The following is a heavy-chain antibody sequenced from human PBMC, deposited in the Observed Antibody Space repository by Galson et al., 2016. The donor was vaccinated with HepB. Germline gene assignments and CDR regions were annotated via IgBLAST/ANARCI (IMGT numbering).Heavy chain of an antibody. CDR3: ARAILGSWSGGSCSGDWYFCL. CDR1: GGSISGSRDY. CDR2: ISYTGNT. Sequence: SETLSLTCSVSGGSISGSRDYWSWIRQPPGKRLEWIGFISYTGNTNYNPSLESRGTISVDTSKNQLSLRLISGTASDTAVYYCARAILGSWSGGSCSGDWYFCLWVRASLVTVSS. V-gene: IGHV4-61*01. J-gene: IGHJ2*01. D-gene: IGHD2-15*01.